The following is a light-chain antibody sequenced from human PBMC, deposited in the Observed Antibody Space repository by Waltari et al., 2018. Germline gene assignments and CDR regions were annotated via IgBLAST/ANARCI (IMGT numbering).Light chain of an antibody. V-gene: IGLV2-14*03. CDR1: NSDVGGHNH. CDR3: TSYTTSNTLNWV. Sequence: SALTQPASVSGSPVQSITTPSTGTNSDVGGHNHSSPHQQHPGKPPKLIIYDVKNRPSGVSNRFSASKSDNTASLTISGLQAEDEGDYYCTSYTTSNTLNWVFGGGTKLTVL. J-gene: IGLJ3*02. CDR2: DVK.